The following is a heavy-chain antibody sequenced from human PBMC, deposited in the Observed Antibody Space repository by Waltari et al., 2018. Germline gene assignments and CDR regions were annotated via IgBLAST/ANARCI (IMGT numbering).Heavy chain of an antibody. J-gene: IGHJ6*02. CDR2: INPSGGST. Sequence: QVQLVQSGAEVKKPGASVKVSCKASGYTFTSYYMHWVRQAPGQGLEWMGIINPSGGSTIYAQKFQGRVTMTRDTSTSTVYMELSSLRSEDTAVYYCARDIEMATIKGDYYYYGMDVWGQGTTVTVSS. D-gene: IGHD5-12*01. CDR1: GYTFTSYY. V-gene: IGHV1-46*01. CDR3: ARDIEMATIKGDYYYYGMDV.